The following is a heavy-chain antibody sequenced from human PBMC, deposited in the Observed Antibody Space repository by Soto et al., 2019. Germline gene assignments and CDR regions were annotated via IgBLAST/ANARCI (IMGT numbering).Heavy chain of an antibody. CDR3: ARRRANSSGWLGDNWFDP. CDR2: IYPGDSDT. CDR1: GYSFTSYW. J-gene: IGHJ5*02. V-gene: IGHV5-51*01. Sequence: PGESLKISCKGSGYSFTSYWIGWVRQMPGKGLEWMGIIYPGDSDTRYSLSFQGQVTISADKSISTAYLQWSSLKASDTAMYYCARRRANSSGWLGDNWFDPWGQGTLVTVSS. D-gene: IGHD6-19*01.